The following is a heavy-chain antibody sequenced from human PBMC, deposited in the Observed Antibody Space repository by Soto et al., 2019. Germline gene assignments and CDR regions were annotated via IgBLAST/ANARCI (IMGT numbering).Heavy chain of an antibody. Sequence: PSETLSLTCTVSDDSISIHQWSWIRQPPGKGLEWIGYIYYSGRTNYNPSLKSRVTISIETSSYRFSLRLKSVTATDTAVYYCARVRGLGVVSPYFDYWGQGALVTVSS. CDR1: DDSISIHQ. V-gene: IGHV4-59*08. J-gene: IGHJ4*02. D-gene: IGHD2-8*02. CDR3: ARVRGLGVVSPYFDY. CDR2: IYYSGRT.